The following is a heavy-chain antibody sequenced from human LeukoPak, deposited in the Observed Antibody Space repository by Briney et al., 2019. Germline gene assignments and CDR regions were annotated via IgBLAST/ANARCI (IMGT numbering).Heavy chain of an antibody. J-gene: IGHJ5*02. CDR3: ANSIVVVTNWFDP. CDR1: GYTFTGYY. V-gene: IGHV1-2*02. Sequence: ASVKVSCKASGYTFTGYYMHWVRQAPGQGLEWMGWINPNSGGANYAQKFQGRVTMTRDTSISTAYMELSRLRSDDTAVYYCANSIVVVTNWFDPWGQGTLVTISS. CDR2: INPNSGGA. D-gene: IGHD2-21*02.